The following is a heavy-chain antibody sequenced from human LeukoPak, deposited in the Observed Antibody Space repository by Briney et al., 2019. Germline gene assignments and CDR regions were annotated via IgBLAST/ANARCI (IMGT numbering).Heavy chain of an antibody. V-gene: IGHV3-23*01. CDR3: AKEQRIRQCSKGVVMEGYYLVY. CDR1: GFNFNMFA. J-gene: IGHJ4*02. Sequence: GGSLRLSCTGSGFNFNMFAMNWVRQAPGQGLEWVSGLSRGGGTTYYADSVKGRFTISRDNSKNMVFLQINSLRPDDTAAYYCAKEQRIRQCSKGVVMEGYYLVYCGQGSLVTVSS. D-gene: IGHD2-8*01. CDR2: LSRGGGTT.